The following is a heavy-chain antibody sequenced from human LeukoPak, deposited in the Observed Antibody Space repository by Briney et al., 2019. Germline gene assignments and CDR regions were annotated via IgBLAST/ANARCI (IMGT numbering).Heavy chain of an antibody. Sequence: GGSLRLSCAGSGFTFSSYAMSWVRQAPGKGLEWVSGISGSGGSTYYADSVKGRFTISRDNSKNTLYLQMSSLRAEDTAVYYCAKRGRGVVPAAYDYWGQGTLVTVSS. CDR1: GFTFSSYA. CDR2: ISGSGGST. V-gene: IGHV3-23*01. J-gene: IGHJ4*02. D-gene: IGHD2-2*01. CDR3: AKRGRGVVPAAYDY.